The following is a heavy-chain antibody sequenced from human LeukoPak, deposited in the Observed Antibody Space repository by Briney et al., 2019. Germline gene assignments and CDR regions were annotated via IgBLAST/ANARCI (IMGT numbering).Heavy chain of an antibody. D-gene: IGHD1-26*01. CDR1: GYTLTELS. V-gene: IGHV1-24*01. J-gene: IGHJ4*02. CDR2: FDPEDGET. Sequence: ASVKVSCKVSGYTLTELSMHWVRQAPGKGLEWMGGFDPEDGETIYAQKFQGRVTMTRDTSTSTVYMELSSLRSEDTAVYYCARVARVGATVVYYFDYWGQGTLVTVSS. CDR3: ARVARVGATVVYYFDY.